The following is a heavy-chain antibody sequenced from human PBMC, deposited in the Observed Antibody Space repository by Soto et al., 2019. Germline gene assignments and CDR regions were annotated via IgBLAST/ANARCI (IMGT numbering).Heavy chain of an antibody. J-gene: IGHJ5*01. CDR3: SKAPSFQNSQLES. CDR2: IWSAGFT. Sequence: GDLKLPCGTSGFTASRNYMTWVRDAPGQVLEWVSTIWSAGFTYYADYVMGRYTISGDNSKTSMFLQMPSLRVEDTAVYYCSKAPSFQNSQLESWGPETLV. CDR1: GFTASRNY. D-gene: IGHD1-1*01. V-gene: IGHV3-53*01.